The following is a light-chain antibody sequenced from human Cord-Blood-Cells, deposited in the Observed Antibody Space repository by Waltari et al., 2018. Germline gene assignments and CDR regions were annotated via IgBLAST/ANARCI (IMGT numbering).Light chain of an antibody. CDR1: QDISNY. V-gene: IGKV1-33*01. CDR2: DAS. Sequence: DIQITQSLSSLSASVGDSVTITCQASQDISNYLNWYQQKPGKSPKLLIYDASTLETGVPSRFSGSGSGTDFTFTISSLQPEDIATYYCQQYDNLPPLTFGGGTKVEIK. J-gene: IGKJ4*01. CDR3: QQYDNLPPLT.